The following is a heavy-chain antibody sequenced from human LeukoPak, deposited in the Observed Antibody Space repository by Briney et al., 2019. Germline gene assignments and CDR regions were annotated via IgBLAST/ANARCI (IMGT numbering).Heavy chain of an antibody. CDR1: GGSISSGDYS. CDR2: IYYSGST. V-gene: IGHV4-30-4*01. D-gene: IGHD1-26*01. CDR3: ARDGMTPFDYSYGMDV. Sequence: SETLSLTCTVSGGSISSGDYSWSWIRQPPGKGLEWIGYIYYSGSTDYNPSLRSRVTISVDTSKNQFSLKLSSVTAADTAMYYCARDGMTPFDYSYGMDVWGQGTTVTVSS. J-gene: IGHJ6*02.